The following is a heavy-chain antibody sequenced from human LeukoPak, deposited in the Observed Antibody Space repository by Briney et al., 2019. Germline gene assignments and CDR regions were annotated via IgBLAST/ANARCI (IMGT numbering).Heavy chain of an antibody. CDR3: ARGGVEVNY. V-gene: IGHV3-30-3*01. CDR2: ISDDGSNK. J-gene: IGHJ4*02. D-gene: IGHD3-22*01. Sequence: PGGSLRLSCAAPGFTFRSYAMHWVRQAPGKGLEWVAVISDDGSNKYYADSVKGRFTISRDNSKNTLYLQMNSLRAEDTAVYYCARGGVEVNYWGQGTLVTVSS. CDR1: GFTFRSYA.